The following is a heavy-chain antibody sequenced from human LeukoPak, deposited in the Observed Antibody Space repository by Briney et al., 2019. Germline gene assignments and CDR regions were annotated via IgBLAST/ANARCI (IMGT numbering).Heavy chain of an antibody. D-gene: IGHD7-27*01. Sequence: PSETLSLTCTVSGGSISSYYWSWIRQPAGKGLEWIGRIYTSGSTNYNPSLKSRVTISVDKSKNQFSLKLSSVTAAATAVYYCGRDGGTADRPYWGQARLVTVSS. J-gene: IGHJ4*02. CDR2: IYTSGST. V-gene: IGHV4-4*07. CDR3: GRDGGTADRPY. CDR1: GGSISSYY.